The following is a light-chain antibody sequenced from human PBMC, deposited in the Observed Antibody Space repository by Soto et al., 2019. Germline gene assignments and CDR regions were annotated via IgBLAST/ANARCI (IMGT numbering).Light chain of an antibody. CDR3: QQRRDWPLT. CDR1: QSINNY. CDR2: DAS. V-gene: IGKV3-11*01. J-gene: IGKJ4*01. Sequence: EIVLTQSPATLSLSPGERATLSCRASQSINNYLIWYQQKPGQAPRLLIHDASSRATGIPARFSGSGSGTDLTLTISSLEPEDFAVYYCQQRRDWPLTFGGGTNVE.